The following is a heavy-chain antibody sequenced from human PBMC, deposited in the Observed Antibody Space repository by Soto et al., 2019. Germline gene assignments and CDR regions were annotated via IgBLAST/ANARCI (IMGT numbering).Heavy chain of an antibody. CDR3: ASVTRTCISTSCYRYYYGMDV. CDR2: IYYSGST. CDR1: GGSVSSGSYY. Sequence: PSETLSLTCTVSGGSVSSGSYYWSWIRQPPGKGLEWIGYIYYSGSTNYKPSLKSRVTISVDTSKNQFSLKLSSVTAADTAVYYCASVTRTCISTSCYRYYYGMDVWGQGTTVTVSS. J-gene: IGHJ6*02. V-gene: IGHV4-61*01. D-gene: IGHD2-2*02.